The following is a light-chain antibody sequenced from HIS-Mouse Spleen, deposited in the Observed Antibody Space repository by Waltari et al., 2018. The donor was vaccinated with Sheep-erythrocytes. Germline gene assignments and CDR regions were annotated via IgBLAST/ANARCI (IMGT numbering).Light chain of an antibody. CDR1: QIISSY. Sequence: DILMTQSPSSPSASVGYRVTITCRASQIISSYLNWYQQKPGKAPKLLIYAASSLQSGVPSRFSGSGSGTDFTLTISSLQPEDFATYYCQQSYSTPYTFGQGTKLEIK. J-gene: IGKJ2*01. V-gene: IGKV1-39*01. CDR3: QQSYSTPYT. CDR2: AAS.